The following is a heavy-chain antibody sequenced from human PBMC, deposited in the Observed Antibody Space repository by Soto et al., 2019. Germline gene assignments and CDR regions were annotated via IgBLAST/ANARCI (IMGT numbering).Heavy chain of an antibody. V-gene: IGHV4-39*01. J-gene: IGHJ5*02. CDR3: ARHGGLTVTMWWFDP. CDR1: GGSISSSSYY. D-gene: IGHD4-17*01. CDR2: IYYSGSP. Sequence: QLQLQESGPGLVKPSATLSLTGTVSGGSISSSSYYWGWIRQRPGPGLEWIGSIYYSGSPYYNPSLKSRVTISVDTSKNQCPLKLSSVTAADTAVYYCARHGGLTVTMWWFDPWGQGTLVTVSS.